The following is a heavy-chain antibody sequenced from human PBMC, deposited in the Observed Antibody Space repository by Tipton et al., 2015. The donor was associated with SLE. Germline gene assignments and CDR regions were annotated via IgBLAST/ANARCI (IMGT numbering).Heavy chain of an antibody. D-gene: IGHD3-22*01. CDR1: GGSIRSDY. CDR2: INYSGDT. CDR3: ARGVAHYYDSGSFDI. Sequence: TLSLTCTVSGGSIRSDYWNWIRQPPGKGLEWIGYINYSGDTNYNPSLKSRVTISVATSKNQLSLKLSSVTAADTAVYYCARGVAHYYDSGSFDIWGQGTMVTVSS. J-gene: IGHJ3*02. V-gene: IGHV4-59*12.